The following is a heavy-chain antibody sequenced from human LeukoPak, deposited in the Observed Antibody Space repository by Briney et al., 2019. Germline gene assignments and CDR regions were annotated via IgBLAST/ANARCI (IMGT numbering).Heavy chain of an antibody. CDR2: IGTAGDT. D-gene: IGHD1-26*01. V-gene: IGHV3-13*01. CDR1: GFTFSSYD. CDR3: ARGVVSGSYVFDY. Sequence: GGSLRLSCAASGFTFSSYDMHWVRQATGKGLEWVSAIGTAGDTYYPGSVKGRFTISRENAKNSLYLQMNSLRAGDTAVYYCARGVVSGSYVFDYWGQGTLVTVSS. J-gene: IGHJ4*02.